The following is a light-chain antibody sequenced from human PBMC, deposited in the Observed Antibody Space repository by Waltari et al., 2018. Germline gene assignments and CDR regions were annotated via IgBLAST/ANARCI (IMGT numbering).Light chain of an antibody. CDR2: DTS. J-gene: IGKJ4*01. CDR3: QQRRDWPLT. V-gene: IGKV3-11*01. Sequence: DIVLTQSPAILSLSPGERASLSCRASQSVTNYLAWYKQKPGQAPRLLIDDTSNRATGIPARFSGSGFGTDFTLTISSLEPEDFAVYYCQQRRDWPLTFGGGTKVEIK. CDR1: QSVTNY.